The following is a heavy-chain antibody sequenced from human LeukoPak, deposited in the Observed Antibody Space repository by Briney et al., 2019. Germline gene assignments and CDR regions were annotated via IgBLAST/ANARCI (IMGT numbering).Heavy chain of an antibody. D-gene: IGHD6-13*01. Sequence: PGGSLRLSCAASGFTFSRFWMSWVRQAPGKGLEYVSNIKEDGSEKYYVDSVKGRFTTSRDNAKNSLYLQMSSLRVEDTAVYYCARDISPEKGQQLANWGQGTQVTVSS. V-gene: IGHV3-7*04. J-gene: IGHJ4*02. CDR1: GFTFSRFW. CDR2: IKEDGSEK. CDR3: ARDISPEKGQQLAN.